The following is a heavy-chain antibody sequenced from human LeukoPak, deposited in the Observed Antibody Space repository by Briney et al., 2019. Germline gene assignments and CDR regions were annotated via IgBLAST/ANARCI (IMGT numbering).Heavy chain of an antibody. CDR3: ASAGREYSSSWSLFDY. CDR1: GYSFSSYW. Sequence: GESLKISCKGSGYSFSSYWIGWVRHMPGKGLEWMGIIYPGDSDTRYSPSFQGQVTISADKSVSTAYLQWSSLKASDTAMYYCASAGREYSSSWSLFDYWGQGTLVTVSS. V-gene: IGHV5-51*01. CDR2: IYPGDSDT. D-gene: IGHD6-13*01. J-gene: IGHJ4*02.